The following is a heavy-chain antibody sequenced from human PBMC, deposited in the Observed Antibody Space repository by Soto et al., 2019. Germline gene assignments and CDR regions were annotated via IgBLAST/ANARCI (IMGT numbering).Heavy chain of an antibody. CDR3: ARDLDGLHDDTSGPFPRPG. CDR1: GGSISSDDYY. D-gene: IGHD3-22*01. V-gene: IGHV4-30-4*01. CDR2: IHSSGSI. J-gene: IGHJ1*01. Sequence: SETLSLTCTVSGGSISSDDYYWSWIRQAPGRGLEWIGYIHSSGSIYYNPSLKSRATMSIDAAGNQFSLKVSSVTVADTAVYYCARDLDGLHDDTSGPFPRPGWGQGTLVTVSS.